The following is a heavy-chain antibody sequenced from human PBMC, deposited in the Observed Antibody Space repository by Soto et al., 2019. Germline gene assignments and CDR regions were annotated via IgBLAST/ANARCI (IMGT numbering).Heavy chain of an antibody. D-gene: IGHD3-3*01. CDR1: GYTFTSYA. CDR2: INAGNGNT. CDR3: ARGDDFCGGMDV. Sequence: QVQLVQSGAEEKKPGASVKVSCKASGYTFTSYAMHWVRQAPGQRLEWMGWINAGNGNTKYSQKLQGRVTMTRDTSASTAYMELSSLRYEATAVYYCARGDDFCGGMDVWGQGTTVTGSS. V-gene: IGHV1-3*05. J-gene: IGHJ6*02.